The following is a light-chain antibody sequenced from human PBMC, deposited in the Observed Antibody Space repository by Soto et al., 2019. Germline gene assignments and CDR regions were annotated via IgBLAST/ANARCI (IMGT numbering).Light chain of an antibody. Sequence: QSVLTQPPSASGSPGQSLTISCTGTSSDVGGYNYVSWYQQHPGKAPKLMIYEVTKRPSGVPDRFSGSKSGNTASLTVSGLQAEDEADYYCSSYAGSKTLFGGGTKLTV. V-gene: IGLV2-8*01. CDR1: SSDVGGYNY. CDR3: SSYAGSKTL. CDR2: EVT. J-gene: IGLJ2*01.